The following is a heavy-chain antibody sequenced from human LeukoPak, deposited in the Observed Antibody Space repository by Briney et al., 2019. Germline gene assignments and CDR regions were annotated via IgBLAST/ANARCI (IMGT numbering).Heavy chain of an antibody. CDR2: ISWNSGSI. V-gene: IGHV3-9*03. CDR1: GFTFDDYA. J-gene: IGHJ4*02. D-gene: IGHD6-13*01. CDR3: AKAKYSSRWSYFDY. Sequence: GRSLRLSCAASGFTFDDYAMHWVRQTPGKGLEWVSGISWNSGSIGYADSVKGRFTIFRDNAKNSLYLQTNRLRGDDMALYYCAKAKYSSRWSYFDYWGQGALVTVSS.